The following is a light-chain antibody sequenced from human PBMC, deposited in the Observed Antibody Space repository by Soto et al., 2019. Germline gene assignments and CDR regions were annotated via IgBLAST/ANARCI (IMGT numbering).Light chain of an antibody. CDR1: SSNIGTGSD. Sequence: QSVLTQPPSVSGAPGQRVTISCTGSSSNIGTGSDVHWYQQLPGTAPKLLIYGNSNRPSGVPDRFSGSFSGTSASLAITGLQAEDEADYYCQSYDSSLSSPYVFGAGTKANVL. CDR3: QSYDSSLSSPYV. V-gene: IGLV1-40*01. CDR2: GNS. J-gene: IGLJ1*01.